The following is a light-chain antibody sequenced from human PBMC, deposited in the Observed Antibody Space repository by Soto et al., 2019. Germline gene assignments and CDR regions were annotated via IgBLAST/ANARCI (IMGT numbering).Light chain of an antibody. Sequence: EIVLTQSPVTLSLSPGERATLSCRASQSVSSYLAWYQQKPGQAPRLLIYNASHRATGIPARFSGSGSGTDFTLTISSLEPEDFAVFYCQQRGNWPTFGQGTKVEIK. CDR1: QSVSSY. CDR2: NAS. CDR3: QQRGNWPT. V-gene: IGKV3-11*01. J-gene: IGKJ1*01.